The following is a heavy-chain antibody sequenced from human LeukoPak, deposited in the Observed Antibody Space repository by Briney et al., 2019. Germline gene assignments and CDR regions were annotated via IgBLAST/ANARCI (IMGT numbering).Heavy chain of an antibody. Sequence: SETLSLTCAVYGGSFSGYYWSWIRQPPGKGLEWIGEINHSGSTNYNPSLKSRVTISVDTSKNQFSLKLSSVTAADTAVYYCARAGRRAQLLSNYYYYYMDVWGKGTTVTVSS. J-gene: IGHJ6*03. CDR3: ARAGRRAQLLSNYYYYYMDV. CDR2: INHSGST. V-gene: IGHV4-34*01. CDR1: GGSFSGYY. D-gene: IGHD2-2*01.